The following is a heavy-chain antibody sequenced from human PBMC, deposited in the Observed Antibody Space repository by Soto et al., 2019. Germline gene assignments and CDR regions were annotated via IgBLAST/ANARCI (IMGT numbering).Heavy chain of an antibody. CDR1: GFTFSRYA. Sequence: GGSLRLSCVASGFTFSRYAMYWVRQAPGKGLEWVAVISYDGTSKYYAHSVRGRFTISRDSSKNTIYVQMNSLKPEDSAIYYCARDRVTAAIHGADYWGQGTVVTVSS. CDR2: ISYDGTSK. D-gene: IGHD2-2*02. CDR3: ARDRVTAAIHGADY. V-gene: IGHV3-30-3*01. J-gene: IGHJ4*02.